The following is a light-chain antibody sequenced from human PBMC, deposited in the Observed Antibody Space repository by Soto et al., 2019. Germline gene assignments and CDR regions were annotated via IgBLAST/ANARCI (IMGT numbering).Light chain of an antibody. J-gene: IGKJ1*01. V-gene: IGKV3-15*01. CDR2: DAS. CDR3: QQYNNWPRT. CDR1: QSVGNS. Sequence: EIVMTQSPATLSVSPGESATLSCRASQSVGNSLAWYQQKPGQAPSLLIYDASTRDTGIPARFSGSGSGTEFTLTISSLQSEDFAVYYCQQYNNWPRTFGQGTKVEI.